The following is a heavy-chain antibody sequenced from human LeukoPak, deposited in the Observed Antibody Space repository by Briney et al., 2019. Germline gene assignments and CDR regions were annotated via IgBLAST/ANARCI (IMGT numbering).Heavy chain of an antibody. Sequence: GGSLRLSCAASGLTFSSYSFNWVRQAPGKGLEWVSSITPTSSYIYYADSVKGRFTISRDNAKNSLYLQMNSLRAEDTAVYYCARLRRNNDKSGYYYYYDYWGQGTLVTVSS. CDR1: GLTFSSYS. CDR3: ARLRRNNDKSGYYYYYDY. CDR2: ITPTSSYI. J-gene: IGHJ4*02. V-gene: IGHV3-21*01. D-gene: IGHD3-22*01.